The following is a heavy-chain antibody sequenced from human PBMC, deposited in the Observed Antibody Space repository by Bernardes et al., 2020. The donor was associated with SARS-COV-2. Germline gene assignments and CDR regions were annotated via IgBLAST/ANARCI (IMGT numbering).Heavy chain of an antibody. V-gene: IGHV2-5*02. CDR2: IYWDDDK. D-gene: IGHD5-12*01. CDR3: AHRPSYVEMATGGFDY. J-gene: IGHJ4*02. CDR1: GFSLSTSGVG. Sequence: SGPTLVKPTQTLTLTCTFSGFSLSTSGVGVGWIRQPPGKALEWLALIYWDDDKRYSPSLKSRLTITKDTSKNQVVLTMTNMDPVDTATYYCAHRPSYVEMATGGFDYWGQGTLVTVSS.